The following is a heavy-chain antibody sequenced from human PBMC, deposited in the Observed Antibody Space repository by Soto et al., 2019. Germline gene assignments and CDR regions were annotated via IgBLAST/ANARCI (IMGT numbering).Heavy chain of an antibody. CDR1: GFTFSDYA. CDR2: ISGSGGST. CDR3: AKDHGMDV. V-gene: IGHV3-23*01. Sequence: EVQVLESGGGLAQPGGSLRLSCVASGFTFSDYAMAWVRQSPGKGLEWVSSISGSGGSTYYADSVKGRFTISRDNSKNTVFLQMNSLRAEDTAVYYCAKDHGMDVWGQGATVTVSS. J-gene: IGHJ6*02.